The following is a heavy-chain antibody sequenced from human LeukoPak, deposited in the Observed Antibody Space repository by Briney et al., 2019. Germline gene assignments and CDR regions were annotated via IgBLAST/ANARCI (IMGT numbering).Heavy chain of an antibody. CDR2: IYPGDSDT. Sequence: GESLKISCKGSGYSFTSYWIGWVRQLPGKGLEWMGSIYPGDSDTRYSPSFQGQVTISADTSISTAYLQWSSLKASDTAMYYCATPRGDTAMDNGMDVWGQGTTVTVSS. D-gene: IGHD5-18*01. CDR1: GYSFTSYW. J-gene: IGHJ6*02. CDR3: ATPRGDTAMDNGMDV. V-gene: IGHV5-51*01.